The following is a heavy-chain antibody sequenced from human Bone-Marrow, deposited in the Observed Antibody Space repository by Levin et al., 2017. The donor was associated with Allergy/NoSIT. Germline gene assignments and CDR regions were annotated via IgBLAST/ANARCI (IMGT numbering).Heavy chain of an antibody. V-gene: IGHV3-21*01. J-gene: IGHJ4*02. CDR2: ISTSSTYV. D-gene: IGHD3-22*01. CDR1: GFTFSTYS. Sequence: SGESLKISCVGSGFTFSTYSMNWVRQAPGKGLEWVSSISTSSTYVYYAGSVKGRFTISRDDAKNSVFLQMNSLRAEDSAVYYCAREGYDSRDYWGQGTLVAVSS. CDR3: AREGYDSRDY.